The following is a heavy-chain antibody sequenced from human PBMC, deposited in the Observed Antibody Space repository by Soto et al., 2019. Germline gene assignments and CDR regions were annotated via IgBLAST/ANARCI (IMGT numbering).Heavy chain of an antibody. CDR2: ISGSGGST. Sequence: EVQLLESGGGLVQPGGSLRLSCAASGFTFSSYAMSWVRQAPGKGLEWVSAISGSGGSTYYADSVKGRFTISRDNSKNTRYLQMNSLRAEDTAVYYFAKPVQLTWCFGYWGQGTLVTFSS. J-gene: IGHJ4*02. CDR1: GFTFSSYA. D-gene: IGHD5-18*01. CDR3: AKPVQLTWCFGY. V-gene: IGHV3-23*01.